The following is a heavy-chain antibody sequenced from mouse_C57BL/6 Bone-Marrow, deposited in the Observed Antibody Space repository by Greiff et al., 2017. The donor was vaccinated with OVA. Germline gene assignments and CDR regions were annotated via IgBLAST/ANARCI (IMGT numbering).Heavy chain of an antibody. D-gene: IGHD2-12*01. J-gene: IGHJ2*01. CDR3: TRPDYSAFDY. V-gene: IGHV1-15*01. CDR2: IDPETGGT. Sequence: QVQLKESGAELVRPGASVTLSCKASGYTFTDYEMHWVKQTPVHGLEWIGAIDPETGGTAYNQKFKGKAILTADTSSSTAYMELRSLTSEDSAVYYCTRPDYSAFDYWGQGTTLTVSS. CDR1: GYTFTDYE.